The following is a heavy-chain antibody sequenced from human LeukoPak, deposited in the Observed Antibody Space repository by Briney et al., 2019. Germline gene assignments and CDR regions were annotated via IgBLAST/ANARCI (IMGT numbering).Heavy chain of an antibody. J-gene: IGHJ6*03. D-gene: IGHD3-10*01. CDR3: ARGADVLLWLGYYMGV. CDR2: IYYSGST. CDR1: NSSITRGYY. Sequence: SETLSLTCNVSNSSITRGYYWGWIRQVPGKGLEWIGSIYYSGSTNLNPSLKSRVTISVDTSKNQFSLKLNSVTAADTAVYYCARGADVLLWLGYYMGVWGKGTTVTVSS. V-gene: IGHV4-38-2*02.